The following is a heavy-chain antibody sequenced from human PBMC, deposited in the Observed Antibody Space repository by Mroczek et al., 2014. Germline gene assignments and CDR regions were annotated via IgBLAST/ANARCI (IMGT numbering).Heavy chain of an antibody. CDR1: GYTFTGYY. CDR2: INPNSGGT. CDR3: ASYRQQLVRDWYFDL. D-gene: IGHD6-13*01. V-gene: IGHV1-2*02. Sequence: SGAEVKKPGASVKVSCKASGYTFTGYYMHWVRQAPGQGLEWMGWINPNSGGTNYAQKFQGRVTMTRDTSISTAYMELSRLRSDDTAVYYCASYRQQLVRDWYFDLWGRGTLVTVSS. J-gene: IGHJ2*01.